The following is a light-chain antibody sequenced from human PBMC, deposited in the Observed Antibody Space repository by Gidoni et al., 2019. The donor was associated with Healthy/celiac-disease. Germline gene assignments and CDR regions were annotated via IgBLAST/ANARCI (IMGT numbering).Light chain of an antibody. Sequence: EIVLTQSPATLSLSPGERATLSGRASQSVSSYLALYHQKPGQAPRLLIYDASNRATGIPARFSGSGSGTDFTLTISSLEPEDFAVYYCQQRSNWPRTFGQGTKVEIK. V-gene: IGKV3-11*01. CDR3: QQRSNWPRT. CDR1: QSVSSY. CDR2: DAS. J-gene: IGKJ1*01.